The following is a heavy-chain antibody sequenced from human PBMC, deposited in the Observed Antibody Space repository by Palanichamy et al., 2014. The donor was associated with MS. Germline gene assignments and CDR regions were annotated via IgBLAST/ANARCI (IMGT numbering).Heavy chain of an antibody. J-gene: IGHJ5*02. Sequence: QVQLQQWGAGLLKPSETLSLTCGVYGSSFNTYSWTWIRQPPGRGLEWIGEIKHGGIINYNPSLKSRVTMSADTSKMQLSLRLTSVTAADTAAYFCARSRGQSGNDYSSWFDPWGQGTLVTVSS. CDR1: GSSFNTYS. V-gene: IGHV4-34*01. D-gene: IGHD5-12*01. CDR2: IKHGGII. CDR3: ARSRGQSGNDYSSWFDP.